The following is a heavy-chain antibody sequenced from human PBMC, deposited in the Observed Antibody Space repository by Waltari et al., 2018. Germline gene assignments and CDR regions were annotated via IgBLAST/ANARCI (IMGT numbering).Heavy chain of an antibody. CDR1: GGSISSYY. CDR3: ARQSSGWYYFDY. Sequence: QVQLQESGPGLVKPSETLSLTCTVSGGSISSYYWSWIRQPPGKGLEWIGYIYYSGSTNYNPSLKSRVTISVDTSKNQFSLKLSSVTAADTAVYYCARQSSGWYYFDYWGRGTLVTVSS. CDR2: IYYSGST. V-gene: IGHV4-59*01. J-gene: IGHJ4*02. D-gene: IGHD6-19*01.